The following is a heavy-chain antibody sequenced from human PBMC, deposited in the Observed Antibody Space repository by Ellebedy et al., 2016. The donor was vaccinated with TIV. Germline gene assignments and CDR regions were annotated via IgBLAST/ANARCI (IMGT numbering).Heavy chain of an antibody. V-gene: IGHV1-18*01. Sequence: AASVKVSCKASGYAFKTYGINWVRQAPGQGLEWMGWIYPDSDDPYSAQNLQGRLTMTTDTPTTTVYMELRSLTSDDTAVYYCARDYPYYESGNYWGQGTMVTVSS. CDR1: GYAFKTYG. D-gene: IGHD3-22*01. CDR2: IYPDSDDP. J-gene: IGHJ4*02. CDR3: ARDYPYYESGNY.